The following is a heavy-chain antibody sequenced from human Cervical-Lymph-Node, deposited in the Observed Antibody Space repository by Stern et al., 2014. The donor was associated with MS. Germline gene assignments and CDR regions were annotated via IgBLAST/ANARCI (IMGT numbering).Heavy chain of an antibody. J-gene: IGHJ3*02. CDR1: GYTFTRYG. CDR2: IIAYNGNT. Sequence: QVQLVQSGAEVRKPGASLTVSCKTSGYTFTRYGISWVRQAPGKGLEWMGWIIAYNGNTTYEQNLEGRVTMTTDTSKSTAYMELRSLRSDDTAVYYCARGRLGSENAFDIWGQGTMVTVSS. V-gene: IGHV1-18*04. D-gene: IGHD2-15*01. CDR3: ARGRLGSENAFDI.